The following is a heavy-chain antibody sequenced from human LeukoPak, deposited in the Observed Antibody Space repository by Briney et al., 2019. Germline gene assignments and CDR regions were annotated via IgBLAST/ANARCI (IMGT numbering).Heavy chain of an antibody. Sequence: PGGSLRLSCATSGFIFSSHWMSWVRQAPGKGLEWVAHIRQDGIEKQYLGSVRGRFTSSRDSTKNSMYLQMDRLRDEDTAVYYCARAGRSFYGGSSNYWGQGTLVTVSS. D-gene: IGHD4-23*01. J-gene: IGHJ4*02. V-gene: IGHV3-7*01. CDR1: GFIFSSHW. CDR2: IRQDGIEK. CDR3: ARAGRSFYGGSSNY.